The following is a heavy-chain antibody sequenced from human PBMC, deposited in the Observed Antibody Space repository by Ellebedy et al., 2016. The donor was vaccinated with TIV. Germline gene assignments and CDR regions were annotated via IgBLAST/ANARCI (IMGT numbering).Heavy chain of an antibody. CDR2: IIPIFGTA. D-gene: IGHD5-24*01. V-gene: IGHV1-69*13. CDR1: GGTFSSYA. Sequence: AASVKVSCKASGGTFSSYAISWVRQAPGQGLEWMGGIIPIFGTANYAQKFQGRVTITADESTSTAYMELSSLRSEDTAVYYCARGGSGYNPDDYWGQGTLVIVSS. CDR3: ARGGSGYNPDDY. J-gene: IGHJ4*02.